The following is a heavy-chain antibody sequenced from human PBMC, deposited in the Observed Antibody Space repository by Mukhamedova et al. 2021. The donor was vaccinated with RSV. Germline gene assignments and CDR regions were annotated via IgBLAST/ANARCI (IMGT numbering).Heavy chain of an antibody. V-gene: IGHV1-3*01. Sequence: GWINAGNGNTKYSQKFQSRVTITRDTSASTAYMDLSSLRSEDTAVYYCARGRSSSFDYWGQGTLVTVSS. CDR2: INAGNGNT. D-gene: IGHD6-13*01. J-gene: IGHJ4*02. CDR3: ARGRSSSFDY.